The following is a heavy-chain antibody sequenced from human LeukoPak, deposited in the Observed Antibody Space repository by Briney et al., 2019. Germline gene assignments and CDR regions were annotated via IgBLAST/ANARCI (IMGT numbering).Heavy chain of an antibody. D-gene: IGHD2-21*02. CDR1: RFTFSTYS. J-gene: IGHJ4*02. CDR2: ISSSSTYT. CDR3: ARDESRGNLVTAPDY. V-gene: IGHV3-21*01. Sequence: GGSLRLSCAASRFTFSTYSMNWVRQAPGKGLEWVSSISSSSTYTYYADSVKGRFTISRDNAKNSLYLQMNSLRVEDTAVYYCARDESRGNLVTAPDYWGEGTLVTVSS.